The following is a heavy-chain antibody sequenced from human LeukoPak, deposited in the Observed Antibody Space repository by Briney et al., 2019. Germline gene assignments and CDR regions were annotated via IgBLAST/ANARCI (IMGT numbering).Heavy chain of an antibody. CDR2: ISYDGSKK. CDR3: ARGQTGTYNVDS. CDR1: GFIFSYYA. D-gene: IGHD1-26*01. Sequence: PGGSLRLSCAASGFIFSYYAMHWVRQAPGEGLEWVAVISYDGSKKYYGDSVKGRFTISRDNSKNTLYLQMNSLRGEDTAVYYCARGQTGTYNVDSWGQGTLVTVSS. J-gene: IGHJ4*02. V-gene: IGHV3-30*04.